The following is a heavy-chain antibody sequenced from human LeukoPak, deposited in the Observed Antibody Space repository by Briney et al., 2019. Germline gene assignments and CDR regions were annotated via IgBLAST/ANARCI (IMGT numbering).Heavy chain of an antibody. Sequence: SETLSLTCTVSGGSISSYYWSWIRQPPGKGLEWIGYIYYSGSTNYNPSLKSRVTISVDTSKNQFSLKLSSVTAADKAVYYCARDSSGNNWFDPWGQGTLVTVSS. CDR1: GGSISSYY. CDR3: ARDSSGNNWFDP. CDR2: IYYSGST. V-gene: IGHV4-59*01. J-gene: IGHJ5*02.